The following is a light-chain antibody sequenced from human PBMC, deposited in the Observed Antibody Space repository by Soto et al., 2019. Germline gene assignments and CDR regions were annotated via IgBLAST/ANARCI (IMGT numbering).Light chain of an antibody. V-gene: IGKV1-9*01. CDR3: QQFNAYPRT. J-gene: IGKJ1*01. CDR2: GAS. CDR1: QGISSF. Sequence: DIQLTQSPSFLSASVGDRVTITRRASQGISSFLAWYQQRPGKVPKLLIFGASILQTGVPSRFSGSGSGTEFTLTISSLQPEDFATYYCQQFNAYPRTFGQGTKVDIK.